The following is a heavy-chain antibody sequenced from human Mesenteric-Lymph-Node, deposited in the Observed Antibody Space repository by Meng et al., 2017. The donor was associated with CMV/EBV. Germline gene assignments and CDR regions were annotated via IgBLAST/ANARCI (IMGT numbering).Heavy chain of an antibody. V-gene: IGHV5-51*01. CDR1: GYDFFRYV. Sequence: SGYDFFRYVTGWVRLVPGKGLELVGIIYPGDSDTRYSPSFQGQVAISVDMSTKTAYLQWTTLKASDTAMYYCARCHGSGYDPYYFEYWGQGTLVTVSS. D-gene: IGHD5-12*01. J-gene: IGHJ4*02. CDR2: IYPGDSDT. CDR3: ARCHGSGYDPYYFEY.